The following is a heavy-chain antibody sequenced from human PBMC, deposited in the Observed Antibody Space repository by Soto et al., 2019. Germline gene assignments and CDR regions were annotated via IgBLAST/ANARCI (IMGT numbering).Heavy chain of an antibody. CDR2: INHRGTA. D-gene: IGHD6-19*01. Sequence: QVQLQQWGAGLLKPSETLSLTCAVYGGSLSDYYWNWLRQPPGKGLEWIGEINHRGTASYNPSLNSRVDISVDTALTQFSLKLRSVTAADTAIYYCAKYQWNPGAFDPWGPGTQVTVSS. CDR1: GGSLSDYY. J-gene: IGHJ5*02. CDR3: AKYQWNPGAFDP. V-gene: IGHV4-34*01.